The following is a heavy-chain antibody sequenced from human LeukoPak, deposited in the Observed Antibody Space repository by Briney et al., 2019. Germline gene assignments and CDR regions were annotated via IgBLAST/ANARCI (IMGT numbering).Heavy chain of an antibody. CDR2: IDTTSTYI. CDR3: ARSRRDSAWYIDDY. CDR1: GFIFSNFN. Sequence: GGSLRLSCAASGFIFSNFNMNWVRQAPGKGLERVASIDTTSTYIFYGDSVRGRFTISRDHATNSLSLQMHSLTAGDTAVYYCARSRRDSAWYIDDYWGQGTLVTVSS. J-gene: IGHJ4*02. V-gene: IGHV3-21*01. D-gene: IGHD6-13*01.